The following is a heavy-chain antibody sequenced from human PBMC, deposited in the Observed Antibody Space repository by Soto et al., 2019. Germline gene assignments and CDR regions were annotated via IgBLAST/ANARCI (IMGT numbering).Heavy chain of an antibody. Sequence: TGGSLRLSCAASGFTFSNAWMSWVRQAPGKGLEWVGRIKSKTDGGTTDYAAPVKGRFTISRDDSKNTLYLQMSSLKTEDTAVYYCTTHPLLHIVATIDEFDYWGQGTRVTVSS. CDR1: GFTFSNAW. CDR3: TTHPLLHIVATIDEFDY. CDR2: IKSKTDGGTT. V-gene: IGHV3-15*01. D-gene: IGHD5-12*01. J-gene: IGHJ4*02.